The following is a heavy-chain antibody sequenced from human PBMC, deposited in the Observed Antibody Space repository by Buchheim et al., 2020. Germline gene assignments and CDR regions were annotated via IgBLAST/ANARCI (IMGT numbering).Heavy chain of an antibody. V-gene: IGHV3-23*01. Sequence: EVQLLESGGGLVQPGGSLRLSCEASGFTFTNFAMSWVRQAPGKGLEWVSSITDSGGRTYYANSVKGRFTISRDSSKNTLFLQMNGLRAEDTALYYCAKGRITSIDSWGQGTL. J-gene: IGHJ4*02. CDR1: GFTFTNFA. CDR3: AKGRITSIDS. CDR2: ITDSGGRT.